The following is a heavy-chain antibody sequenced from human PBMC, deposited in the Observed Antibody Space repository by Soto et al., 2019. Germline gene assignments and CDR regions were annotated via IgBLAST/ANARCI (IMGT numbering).Heavy chain of an antibody. J-gene: IGHJ6*03. CDR2: IYWDDDN. CDR3: AHTNYDILGRIDYYYMDV. D-gene: IGHD3-9*01. CDR1: GFSLSTSGEG. Sequence: QITLEESGPTLVKPTQALTLTCTFSGFSLSTSGEGVGWIRQPPGKALEWLALIYWDDDNRYSPSLKSRLTVTKDTSKNPVVLTMTNMDPVDTATYYCAHTNYDILGRIDYYYMDVWGKGTTVTVS. V-gene: IGHV2-5*02.